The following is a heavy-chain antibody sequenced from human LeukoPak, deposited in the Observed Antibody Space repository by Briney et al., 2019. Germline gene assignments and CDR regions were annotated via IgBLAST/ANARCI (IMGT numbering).Heavy chain of an antibody. Sequence: GESLKISCKGSGYSFTSYWIGWVRQMPGKGLEGMGIIYPGDSDTIYSPSFQGQVTISADKSISTASLQWSSLKASDTAMYYCARRGGGDILPGYYANWFDPWGQGTLVTVSS. J-gene: IGHJ5*02. CDR3: ARRGGGDILPGYYANWFDP. V-gene: IGHV5-51*01. CDR1: GYSFTSYW. CDR2: IYPGDSDT. D-gene: IGHD3-9*01.